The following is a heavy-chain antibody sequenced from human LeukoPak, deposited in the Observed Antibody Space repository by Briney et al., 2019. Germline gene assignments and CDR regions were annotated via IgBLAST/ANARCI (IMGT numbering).Heavy chain of an antibody. V-gene: IGHV3-23*01. Sequence: GGSLRLSCAASGFTFSSYAMSWVRQAPGKGLAWVSAISGSGGSPYYADSVKGRFTISRDNSKDTLYLQMTSLRAEDTAVYYCAKEARLGVVVVPAAIHANSDYWGQGTLVTVSS. CDR1: GFTFSSYA. CDR2: ISGSGGSP. D-gene: IGHD2-2*01. CDR3: AKEARLGVVVVPAAIHANSDY. J-gene: IGHJ4*02.